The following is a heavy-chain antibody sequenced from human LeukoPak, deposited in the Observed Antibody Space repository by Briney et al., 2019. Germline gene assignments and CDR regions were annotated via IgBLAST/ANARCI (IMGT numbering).Heavy chain of an antibody. CDR1: GGSFSGYY. CDR2: INHSGST. CDR3: ARIAAAGLVYGMDV. J-gene: IGHJ6*02. V-gene: IGHV4-34*01. D-gene: IGHD6-13*01. Sequence: PSETLSLTCAVYGGSFSGYYWSWIRQPPGKGPEWIGEINHSGSTNYNPSLKSRVTISVDTSKNQFSLKLSSVTAADTAVYYCARIAAAGLVYGMDVWGQGTTVTVSS.